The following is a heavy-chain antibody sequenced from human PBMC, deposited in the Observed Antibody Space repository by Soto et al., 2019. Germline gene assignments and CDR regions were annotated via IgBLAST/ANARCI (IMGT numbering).Heavy chain of an antibody. D-gene: IGHD3-22*01. CDR1: GFTFSSYG. CDR3: AKDRDYDSSGYYYHQLDY. V-gene: IGHV3-30*18. J-gene: IGHJ4*02. CDR2: ISYDGSNK. Sequence: GGSLRLSCAASGFTFSSYGMHWGRQAPGKGLEWVAVISYDGSNKYYADSVKGRFTISRDNSKNTLYLQMNSLRAEDTAVYYCAKDRDYDSSGYYYHQLDYWGQGT.